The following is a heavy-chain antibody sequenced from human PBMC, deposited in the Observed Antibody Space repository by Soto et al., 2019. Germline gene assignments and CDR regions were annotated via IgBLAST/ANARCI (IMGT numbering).Heavy chain of an antibody. Sequence: GGSLRLSCAASGFTFSSYAMHWVRQAPGKGLEWVAVISYDGSNKNHADTVKGRFTISRDNSKNTLYLQMNSLRAEDTAVYNCARGYDFWSGYYYPYGMDVWGQGTTVTVSS. CDR3: ARGYDFWSGYYYPYGMDV. CDR1: GFTFSSYA. D-gene: IGHD3-3*01. J-gene: IGHJ6*02. CDR2: ISYDGSNK. V-gene: IGHV3-30-3*01.